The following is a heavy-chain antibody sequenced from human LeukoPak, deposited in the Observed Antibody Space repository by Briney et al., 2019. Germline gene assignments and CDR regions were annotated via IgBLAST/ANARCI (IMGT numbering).Heavy chain of an antibody. CDR3: ARGQPPGGYDFWSGTLNYYMDV. V-gene: IGHV4-61*02. Sequence: SETLSLTCTVSGGSISSGSYYWSWIRQPAGKGLEWIGRIYTSGSTNYNPSLKSRVTISVDTSKNQFSLKLSSVTAADTAVYYCARGQPPGGYDFWSGTLNYYMDVWGKGTTVTVSS. D-gene: IGHD3-3*01. CDR2: IYTSGST. J-gene: IGHJ6*03. CDR1: GGSISSGSYY.